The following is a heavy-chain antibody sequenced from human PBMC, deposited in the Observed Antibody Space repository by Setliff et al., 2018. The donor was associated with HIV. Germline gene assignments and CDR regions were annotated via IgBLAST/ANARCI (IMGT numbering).Heavy chain of an antibody. V-gene: IGHV3-66*02. CDR1: GFTVISNY. D-gene: IGHD6-6*01. CDR3: ARDASISSPYDAFDI. Sequence: GGSLRLSCAASGFTVISNYMSWVRQAPGKGLEWVSLIYSGSSTYYADSVKGRFTIFRDNSKNTLYLQMNSLRAEDTAVYYCARDASISSPYDAFDIWGQGTMVTVSS. J-gene: IGHJ3*02. CDR2: IYSGSST.